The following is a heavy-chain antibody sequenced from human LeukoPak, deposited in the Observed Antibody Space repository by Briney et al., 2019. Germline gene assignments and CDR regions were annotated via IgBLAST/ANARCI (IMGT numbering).Heavy chain of an antibody. Sequence: GALVKVSCKASGYTFTSYDINWVRQATGQGLEWMGWMNPNSGNTGYAQKFQGRVTITRNTSISTAYMELSSLRSEDTAVYYCARVFKSQGIDPWGQGTLVTVSS. V-gene: IGHV1-8*03. J-gene: IGHJ5*02. CDR3: ARVFKSQGIDP. CDR2: MNPNSGNT. CDR1: GYTFTSYD. D-gene: IGHD3-10*01.